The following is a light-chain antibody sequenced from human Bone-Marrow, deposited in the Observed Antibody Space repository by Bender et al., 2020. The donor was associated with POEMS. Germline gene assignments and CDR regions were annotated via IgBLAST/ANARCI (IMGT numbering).Light chain of an antibody. Sequence: QSVLTQPPSVSGAPGQRVTISCTGSSSNTGSGYDINWYQHLPGTAPKLLIYGYNNRPSGVSDRFSGSQSGNTASLTISGLQAEDEADYYCCSYRRTNTLFGGGTKLTVL. J-gene: IGLJ3*02. CDR2: GYN. V-gene: IGLV1-40*01. CDR3: CSYRRTNTL. CDR1: SSNTGSGYD.